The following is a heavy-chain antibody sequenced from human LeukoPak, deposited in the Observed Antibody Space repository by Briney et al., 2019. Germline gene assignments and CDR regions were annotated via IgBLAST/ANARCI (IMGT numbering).Heavy chain of an antibody. CDR1: GGTFSSYA. Sequence: SVKVSCKASGGTFSSYAISWVRQAPGQGLEWMGRIIPIFGTANYAQKFQGRVTITMDESTSTAYMELSSLRSEDTAVYYCAKPLIAVAGTSAFDIWGQGTMVTVSS. J-gene: IGHJ3*02. D-gene: IGHD6-19*01. CDR3: AKPLIAVAGTSAFDI. V-gene: IGHV1-69*05. CDR2: IIPIFGTA.